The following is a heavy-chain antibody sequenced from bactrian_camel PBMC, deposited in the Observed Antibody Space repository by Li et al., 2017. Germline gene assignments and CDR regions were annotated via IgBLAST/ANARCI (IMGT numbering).Heavy chain of an antibody. V-gene: IGHV3S55*01. J-gene: IGHJ6*01. CDR3: AAVSGY. CDR1: GVPFDDSS. Sequence: QVQLVESGGGSVQAGETLRLSCTPSGVPFDDSSVGWYRQAPGSDCEMVAFINHDGITHYADSVKGRFTISKDNAKSTLYLEMKSLKPEDTAVYFCAAVSGYWGRGTQVTVS. CDR2: INHDGIT.